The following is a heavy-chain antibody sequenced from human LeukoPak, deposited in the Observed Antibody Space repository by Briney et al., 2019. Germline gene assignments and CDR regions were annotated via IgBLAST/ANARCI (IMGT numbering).Heavy chain of an antibody. D-gene: IGHD3-10*01. V-gene: IGHV3-23*01. J-gene: IGHJ4*02. Sequence: GGSLRLSCAASGFTFSSYAMSWVRQAPGKGLEWVLAISGSGGSTYYADSVKGRFTISRDNSKNTLYLQMNSLRAEDTAVYYCARIAMVRGVIIRGGGTFDYWGQGTLVTVSS. CDR2: ISGSGGST. CDR3: ARIAMVRGVIIRGGGTFDY. CDR1: GFTFSSYA.